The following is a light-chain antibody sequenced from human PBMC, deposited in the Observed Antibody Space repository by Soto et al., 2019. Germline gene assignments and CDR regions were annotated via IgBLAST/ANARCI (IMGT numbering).Light chain of an antibody. V-gene: IGLV2-14*03. CDR1: SSDVGGYNY. CDR2: DVS. J-gene: IGLJ1*01. CDR3: SSYTTTNTRQIV. Sequence: CVRTRLASVSGVHVQSITISCNRTSSDVGGYNYVSWYQHHPGKAPKLMIFDVSNRPSGVSNRFSGSKSGNTASLTISGLQPEDEADYYCSSYTTTNTRQIVFGTGTKVTVL.